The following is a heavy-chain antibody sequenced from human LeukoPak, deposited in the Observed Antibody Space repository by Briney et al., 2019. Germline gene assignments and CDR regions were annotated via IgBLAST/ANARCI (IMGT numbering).Heavy chain of an antibody. CDR1: GGSISSYY. V-gene: IGHV4-4*07. CDR3: ARENLDLRVWGSYREKYFDY. Sequence: PSETLSLTCTVSGGSISSYYWSWIRQPAGKGLEWIGRIYTSGSTNYNPSLKSRVTMSVDTSKNQFSLKLSSVTAADTAVYYCARENLDLRVWGSYREKYFDYWGQGTLVTVSS. J-gene: IGHJ4*02. D-gene: IGHD3-16*02. CDR2: IYTSGST.